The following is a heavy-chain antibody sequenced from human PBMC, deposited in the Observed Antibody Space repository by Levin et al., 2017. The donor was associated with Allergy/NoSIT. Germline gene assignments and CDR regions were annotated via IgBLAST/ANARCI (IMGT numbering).Heavy chain of an antibody. CDR1: GGSVRSGTYY. CDR2: INYRGVT. Sequence: SQTLSLPCSVSGGSVRSGTYYWRWIRRPPGKGLEWIGYINYRGVTKYNPSLKSRVTISVDTSKNEFSLKVTSVTAADTAVYYCARNRIIVSGGNDYYYGMDGWGQGTTVTVSS. J-gene: IGHJ6*02. D-gene: IGHD5/OR15-5a*01. CDR3: ARNRIIVSGGNDYYYGMDG. V-gene: IGHV4-61*01.